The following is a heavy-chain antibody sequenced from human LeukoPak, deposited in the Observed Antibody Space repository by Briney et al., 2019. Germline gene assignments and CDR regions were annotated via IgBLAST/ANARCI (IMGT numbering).Heavy chain of an antibody. CDR2: IHYSGST. Sequence: SERVSLTCTVSGGSISSYYWSWIRQPPGKGLEWIGYIHYSGSTSYNPSLKSRVTISVDTSKNQFSLKLNSVTAADTAVYYCARLRVPATSFDPWGQGTIVSLSS. CDR1: GGSISSYY. CDR3: ARLRVPATSFDP. V-gene: IGHV4-59*08. D-gene: IGHD2-2*01. J-gene: IGHJ5*02.